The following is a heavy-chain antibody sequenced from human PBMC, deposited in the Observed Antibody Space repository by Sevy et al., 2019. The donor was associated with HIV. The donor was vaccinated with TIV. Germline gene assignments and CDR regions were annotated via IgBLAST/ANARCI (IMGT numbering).Heavy chain of an antibody. CDR1: GFTFSSYS. J-gene: IGHJ3*02. Sequence: GGSLRLSCAASGFTFSSYSMNWVRQAPGKGLEWVSYISSSSSTIYYADSVKGRFTISRDNAKNSLYLQMNSLRDEDTAVYYCARESFITMIVVVQGVFDIRGQGTMVTVSS. CDR3: ARESFITMIVVVQGVFDI. CDR2: ISSSSSTI. V-gene: IGHV3-48*02. D-gene: IGHD3-22*01.